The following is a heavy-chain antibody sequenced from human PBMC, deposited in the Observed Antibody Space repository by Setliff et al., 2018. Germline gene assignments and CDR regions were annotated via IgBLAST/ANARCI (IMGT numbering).Heavy chain of an antibody. D-gene: IGHD6-13*01. V-gene: IGHV1-69*13. Sequence: SVKVSCKSSGGTFNSFLVSWVRQAPGQGLEWMGGIIPLFGTTKYAQKFQGRITMTADESATTAYMELTSLRSEDTAVYYCARALGGISAAGNNWLDSWGQGTLVTVSS. J-gene: IGHJ5*01. CDR3: ARALGGISAAGNNWLDS. CDR1: GGTFNSFL. CDR2: IIPLFGTT.